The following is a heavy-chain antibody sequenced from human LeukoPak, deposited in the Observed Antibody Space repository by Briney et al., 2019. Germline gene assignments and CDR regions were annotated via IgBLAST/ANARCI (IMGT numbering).Heavy chain of an antibody. D-gene: IGHD6-6*01. J-gene: IGHJ5*02. Sequence: ASVKVSCKASGYTFTSYYMHWVRQAPGQGLEWMGIINPSGGSTSYAQKFQGRVTMTRDMSTSTVYMELSSLRSEDTAVYYCASEIAARAWFDPWGQGTLVTVSS. V-gene: IGHV1-46*01. CDR1: GYTFTSYY. CDR3: ASEIAARAWFDP. CDR2: INPSGGST.